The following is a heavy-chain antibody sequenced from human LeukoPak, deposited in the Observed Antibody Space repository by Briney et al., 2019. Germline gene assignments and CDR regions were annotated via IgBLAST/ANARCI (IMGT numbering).Heavy chain of an antibody. CDR2: ISGSGDST. J-gene: IGHJ4*02. V-gene: IGHV3-23*01. D-gene: IGHD5-12*01. CDR1: GFTFSSYV. CDR3: AKASGYSGYDPFDY. Sequence: GGSLRLSCAASGFTFSSYVMSWVRQAPGKGLEWVSGISGSGDSTYYADSVNGRFSISRDNSRDTLYLQINSLRADDTALYYCAKASGYSGYDPFDYWGQGTLVTVSS.